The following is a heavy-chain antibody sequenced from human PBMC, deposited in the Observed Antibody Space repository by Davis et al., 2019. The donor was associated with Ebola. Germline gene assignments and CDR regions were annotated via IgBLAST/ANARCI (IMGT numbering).Heavy chain of an antibody. CDR3: ARGWLRSAFDQ. D-gene: IGHD5-12*01. Sequence: PSETLSLTCAISGDSVSGSSGAWNWIRQSPSRGLEWLGRTYYSSKWYNESALSVKSRITISADTAKNQLSLHLNSVTPEDTAGYYCARGWLRSAFDQWGQGTLVTVSS. CDR2: TYYSSKWYN. CDR1: GDSVSGSSGA. V-gene: IGHV6-1*01. J-gene: IGHJ4*02.